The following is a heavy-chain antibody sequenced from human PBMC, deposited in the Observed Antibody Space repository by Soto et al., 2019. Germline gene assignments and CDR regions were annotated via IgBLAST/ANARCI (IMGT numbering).Heavy chain of an antibody. J-gene: IGHJ4*02. CDR3: ARVRSGSYYPFDY. CDR1: GYTFTSYA. Sequence: QVQLVQSGAEVKKPGASVKVSCKASGYTFTSYAMHWVRQAPGQRLEWMGWINAGNGNTKYSQKFQGRVTITRDTSASTAYMELSSLRSEDTAVYYCARVRSGSYYPFDYWGQGTLVTVSS. V-gene: IGHV1-3*01. D-gene: IGHD1-26*01. CDR2: INAGNGNT.